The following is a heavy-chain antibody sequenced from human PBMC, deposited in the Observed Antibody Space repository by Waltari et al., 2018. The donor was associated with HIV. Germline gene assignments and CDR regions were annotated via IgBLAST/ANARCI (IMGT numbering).Heavy chain of an antibody. CDR3: ARSAANCSGGSCYPDAFDY. Sequence: QVQLQQWGAGLLKPSETLSLTCAVYGGSFSGYYWSWIRQPPGKGLEWIGEINHRGSTNYNPSLKSRVTISVDTSKNQFSLKLSSVTAADTAVYYCARSAANCSGGSCYPDAFDYWGQGTLVTVSS. J-gene: IGHJ4*02. CDR1: GGSFSGYY. V-gene: IGHV4-34*01. D-gene: IGHD2-15*01. CDR2: INHRGST.